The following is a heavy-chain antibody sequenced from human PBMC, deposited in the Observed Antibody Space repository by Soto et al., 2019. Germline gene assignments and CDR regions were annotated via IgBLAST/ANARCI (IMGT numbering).Heavy chain of an antibody. Sequence: SETLSLTCAVSGGSISSYYWSWIRQPAGKGLEWIGRIYTSGSTNYNPSLKSRVTMSVDTSNNQFSLKLSSVTAADTAVYYSATGKLEGGVVAASSSYQYYYGMEVWGQGTTGT. J-gene: IGHJ6*02. CDR1: GGSISSYY. V-gene: IGHV4-4*07. D-gene: IGHD2-15*01. CDR3: ATGKLEGGVVAASSSYQYYYGMEV. CDR2: IYTSGST.